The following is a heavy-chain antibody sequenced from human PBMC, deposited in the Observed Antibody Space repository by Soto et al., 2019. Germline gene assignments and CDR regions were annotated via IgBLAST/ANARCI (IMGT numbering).Heavy chain of an antibody. CDR1: GYTLTELS. V-gene: IGHV1-24*01. D-gene: IGHD6-6*01. Sequence: ASVKVSCKVSGYTLTELSMHWVRQAPGKGLEWMGGFDPEDGETIYAQKFQGRVTMTEDTSTDTAYMELSSLRSEDTAVYYCTSSGYSSSGLDYWGQGTLVTVSS. CDR2: FDPEDGET. CDR3: TSSGYSSSGLDY. J-gene: IGHJ4*02.